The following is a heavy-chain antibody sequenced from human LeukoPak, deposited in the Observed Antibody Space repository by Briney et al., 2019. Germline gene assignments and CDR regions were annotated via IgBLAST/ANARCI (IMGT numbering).Heavy chain of an antibody. CDR3: ATLMAHLDY. D-gene: IGHD2-8*01. CDR1: GYTFTDYH. CDR2: VNPNSGDT. V-gene: IGHV1-2*02. Sequence: ASVKVSCKAFGYTFTDYHMHWVRQAPGQGLEWMGWVNPNSGDTNYAQKFQGRVTMTRDTTISTAYMELSRLRSDDTAVFYCATLMAHLDYWGQGTLVTVSS. J-gene: IGHJ4*02.